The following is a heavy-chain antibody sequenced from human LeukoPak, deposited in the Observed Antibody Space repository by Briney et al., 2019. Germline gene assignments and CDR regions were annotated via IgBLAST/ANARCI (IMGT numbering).Heavy chain of an antibody. D-gene: IGHD2-21*02. CDR2: IGPESGDI. CDR1: GFTFSTFA. Sequence: GGSLRLSCAASGFTFSTFAMAWVRQAPGRGLEWVSVIGPESGDIRYSDSVKGRFTISRVNSKSTLFLQMNSLRADDTALYYCAKYCGGGCFRNFDSWGQGTLVTVSS. V-gene: IGHV3-23*01. CDR3: AKYCGGGCFRNFDS. J-gene: IGHJ4*02.